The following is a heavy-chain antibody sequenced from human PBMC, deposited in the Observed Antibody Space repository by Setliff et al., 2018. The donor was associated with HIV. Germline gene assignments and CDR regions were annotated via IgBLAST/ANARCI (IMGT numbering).Heavy chain of an antibody. CDR3: ARAQPYYYYYMDV. J-gene: IGHJ6*03. CDR1: GGSISSSSYY. CDR2: IYYSGST. V-gene: IGHV4-39*07. Sequence: SETLSLTCTVSGGSISSSSYYWGWIRQPPGKGLEWIGSIYYSGSTYYNPSLKSRVTISVDTSKNQFSLKLSSVTAADTAVYYCARAQPYYYYYMDVWGKGTTVTVSS. D-gene: IGHD6-13*01.